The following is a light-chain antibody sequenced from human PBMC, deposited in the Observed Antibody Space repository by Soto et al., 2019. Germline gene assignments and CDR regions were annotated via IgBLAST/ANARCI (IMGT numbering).Light chain of an antibody. J-gene: IGLJ1*01. CDR3: CSYEGTYTPYA. CDR1: SSNVGGYNY. CDR2: DVS. V-gene: IGLV2-11*01. Sequence: QSVLTQPRSVSGSPGQSVAISCTGTSSNVGGYNYVSWFQQHPGKVPKLLIYDVSKRPSGVPDRFSGSKSGNTASLTISGLQAEDEADYYCCSYEGTYTPYAFGTGTKLTVL.